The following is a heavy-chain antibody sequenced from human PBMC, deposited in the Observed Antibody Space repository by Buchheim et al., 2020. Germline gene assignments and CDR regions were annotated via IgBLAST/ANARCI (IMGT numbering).Heavy chain of an antibody. Sequence: EVQLVESGGGLVQPGGSLRLSCAASGFTFSSYEMNWVRQAPGKGLEWVSYISSSGSTIYYADSVKGRFTISRDNAKNSLYLQMNSLRAEDTAVYYCARAPRIPVHPRGWFDPWGQGTL. D-gene: IGHD6-19*01. CDR3: ARAPRIPVHPRGWFDP. CDR1: GFTFSSYE. CDR2: ISSSGSTI. V-gene: IGHV3-48*03. J-gene: IGHJ5*02.